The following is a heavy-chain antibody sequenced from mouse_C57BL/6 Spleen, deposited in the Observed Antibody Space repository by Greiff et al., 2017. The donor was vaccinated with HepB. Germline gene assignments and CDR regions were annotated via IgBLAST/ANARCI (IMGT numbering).Heavy chain of an antibody. J-gene: IGHJ2*01. CDR1: GYTFTSYW. CDR3: EKFITTVVNFDY. V-gene: IGHV1-64*01. CDR2: IHPNSGST. D-gene: IGHD1-1*01. Sequence: VQLQQPGAELVKPGASVKLSCKASGYTFTSYWMHWVKQRPGQGLEWIGMIHPNSGSTNYNEKFKSKATLTVDKSSSTAYMQLSSLTSEDSAVYYCEKFITTVVNFDYWGQGTTLTVSS.